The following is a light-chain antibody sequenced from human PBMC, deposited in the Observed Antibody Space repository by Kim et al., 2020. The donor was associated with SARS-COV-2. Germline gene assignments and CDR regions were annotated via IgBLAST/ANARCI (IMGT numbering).Light chain of an antibody. J-gene: IGKJ2*01. V-gene: IGKV3-15*01. CDR2: GAS. Sequence: SVSPGERATLSCRASPSVSSNLAWYQQKPGQAPRLLIYGASTRATGIPARFSGSGSGTEFTLTISSLQSEDFAVYYCQQYNNWPLTFGQGTKLEI. CDR1: PSVSSN. CDR3: QQYNNWPLT.